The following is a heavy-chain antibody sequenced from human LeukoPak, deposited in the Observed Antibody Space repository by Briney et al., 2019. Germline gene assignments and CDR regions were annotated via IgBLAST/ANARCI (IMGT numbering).Heavy chain of an antibody. CDR1: GGSISSYY. V-gene: IGHV4-4*08. D-gene: IGHD6-19*01. J-gene: IGHJ4*02. CDR3: ARGSVAGDFDY. Sequence: SETLSLTCTVSGGSISSYYWGWIRQPPGKGLEWIGYIYTSGSTNYNPSLKSRVTMSVDTSKNQFSLKLSSVTAANTAVYYCARGSVAGDFDYWGQGTLVTVSS. CDR2: IYTSGST.